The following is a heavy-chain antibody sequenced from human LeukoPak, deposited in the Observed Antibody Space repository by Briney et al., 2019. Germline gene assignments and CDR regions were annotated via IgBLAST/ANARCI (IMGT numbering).Heavy chain of an antibody. V-gene: IGHV3-21*04. Sequence: GGSLSLSCAASGFTFSSYSMNWVRQAPGKGLEWVSSISSSSSYIYYADSVKGRFTISRDNAKNSLYLQMNSLRAEDMALYYCAKASGSHCSSTSCPFDYWGQGTLVTVSS. CDR2: ISSSSSYI. CDR3: AKASGSHCSSTSCPFDY. CDR1: GFTFSSYS. J-gene: IGHJ4*02. D-gene: IGHD2-2*01.